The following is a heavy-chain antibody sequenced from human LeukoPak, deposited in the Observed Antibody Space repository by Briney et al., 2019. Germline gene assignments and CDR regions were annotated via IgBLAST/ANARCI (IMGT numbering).Heavy chain of an antibody. Sequence: ASVKVSCKASGYTFTSYGISWVRQAPGQGLEWMGWISAYNGNTNYAQKLQGRVTMTTDTSTSTAYMELRSLRSDDTAVYYCAGDDPPYGDFNYWGQGTLVTVSS. V-gene: IGHV1-18*01. D-gene: IGHD4-17*01. CDR1: GYTFTSYG. CDR3: AGDDPPYGDFNY. CDR2: ISAYNGNT. J-gene: IGHJ4*02.